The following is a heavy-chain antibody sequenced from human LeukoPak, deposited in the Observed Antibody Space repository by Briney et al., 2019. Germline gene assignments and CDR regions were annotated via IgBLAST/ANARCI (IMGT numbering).Heavy chain of an antibody. CDR1: GFTFSSYA. J-gene: IGHJ6*03. D-gene: IGHD2-2*02. CDR2: ISGSGGST. Sequence: PGGSLRLSCAASGFTFSSYAMSWVRQAPGKGLEWVSVISGSGGSTYYADSVKGRFTISRDNAKNTVYLQMNSLRAEDTAVYYCAKVWRYCSSTSCYTGRYYYYYMDVWGKGTTVTVSS. V-gene: IGHV3-23*01. CDR3: AKVWRYCSSTSCYTGRYYYYYMDV.